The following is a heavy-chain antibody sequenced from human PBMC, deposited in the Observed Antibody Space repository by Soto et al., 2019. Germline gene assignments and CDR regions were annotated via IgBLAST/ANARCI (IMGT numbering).Heavy chain of an antibody. J-gene: IGHJ4*02. CDR3: ARIQDYVWGSYRPDY. V-gene: IGHV2-26*01. CDR1: GFSVNDVRVG. D-gene: IGHD3-16*02. Sequence: SGPTLVNPTETLTLTCTVSGFSVNDVRVGVSWIRQPPGRALEWLAHIFSNDEKSYSTSLYNRLTISKDTSKSQVVLTMTNMGPVDTATYFCARIQDYVWGSYRPDYWGQGTLVTVSS. CDR2: IFSNDEK.